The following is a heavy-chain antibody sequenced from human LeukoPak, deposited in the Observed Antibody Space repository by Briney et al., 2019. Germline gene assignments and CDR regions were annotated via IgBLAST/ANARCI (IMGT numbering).Heavy chain of an antibody. Sequence: SETLSLTCTVSGGSISSSSYYWGWIRQPPGKGLEWIGSIYYSGSTYYNPSLKSRVTISVDTSKNQFSLKLSSVTAADTAVYYCARAVSGSYYAALYYYYYYMDVWGKGTTVTVSS. V-gene: IGHV4-39*07. J-gene: IGHJ6*03. CDR3: ARAVSGSYYAALYYYYYYMDV. CDR1: GGSISSSSYY. CDR2: IYYSGST. D-gene: IGHD1-26*01.